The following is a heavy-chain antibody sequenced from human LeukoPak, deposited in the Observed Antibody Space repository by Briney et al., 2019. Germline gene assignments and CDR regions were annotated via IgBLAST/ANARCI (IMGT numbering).Heavy chain of an antibody. J-gene: IGHJ4*02. D-gene: IGHD6-19*01. CDR2: IWYDGSNK. Sequence: GGSLRLSCAASGFTFSSYGMHWVRQDPGKGLEWVAVIWYDGSNKYYADSVKGRFTISRDNSKNTLYLQMNSLRAEDTAVYYCARVGSGWYVDYWGQGTLVTVSS. V-gene: IGHV3-33*01. CDR3: ARVGSGWYVDY. CDR1: GFTFSSYG.